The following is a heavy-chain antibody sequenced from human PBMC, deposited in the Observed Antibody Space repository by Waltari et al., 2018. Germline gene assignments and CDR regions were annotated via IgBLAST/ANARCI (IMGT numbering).Heavy chain of an antibody. CDR2: IIPIFGTA. V-gene: IGHV1-69*08. D-gene: IGHD3-10*01. Sequence: QVQLVQSGAEVKKPGSSVKVSCKASGGTFSSYAISWVRQAPGQGLEWMGRIIPIFGTANDAQKFQGRVTITADKSTSTAYMELNSLRAEDTAVYYCARGGLWFRELQEYWGQGTLVTVSS. CDR1: GGTFSSYA. J-gene: IGHJ4*02. CDR3: ARGGLWFRELQEY.